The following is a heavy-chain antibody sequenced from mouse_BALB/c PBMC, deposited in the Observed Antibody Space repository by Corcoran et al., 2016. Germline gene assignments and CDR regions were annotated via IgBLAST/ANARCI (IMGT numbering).Heavy chain of an antibody. V-gene: IGHV8-12*01. CDR1: GFSLSTSGMG. J-gene: IGHJ1*01. CDR3: ARRAYYRYRYFDV. Sequence: QVTLKESGPGILQPSQTLSLTCSFSGFSLSTSGMGVSWIRQPSGKGLEWLAHIYWDDDQRYNPSLKSRLTISKDTSSNQVFLKITSVDTADTATYYCARRAYYRYRYFDVWGAGTTVTVSS. CDR2: IYWDDDQ. D-gene: IGHD2-14*01.